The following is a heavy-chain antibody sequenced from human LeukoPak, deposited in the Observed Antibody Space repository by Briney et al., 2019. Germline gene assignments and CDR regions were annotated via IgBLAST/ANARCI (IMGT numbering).Heavy chain of an antibody. CDR3: ARASSPFDP. J-gene: IGHJ5*02. CDR1: GFTFSSFS. CDR2: ISSSGSTI. Sequence: LPGGSLRLSCAASGFTFSSFSMNWVRQAPGKGLEWVSYISSSGSTIYYADSVKGRFTISGDNAKNSLYLQMNSLRAEDTAVYYCARASSPFDPWGQGTLVTVSS. D-gene: IGHD2-2*01. V-gene: IGHV3-48*04.